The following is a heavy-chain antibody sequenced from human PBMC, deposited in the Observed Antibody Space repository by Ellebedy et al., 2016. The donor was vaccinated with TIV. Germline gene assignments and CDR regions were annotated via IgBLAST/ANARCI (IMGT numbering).Heavy chain of an antibody. J-gene: IGHJ4*02. CDR3: AKGSSCDS. D-gene: IGHD2-2*01. CDR1: GFTYTTHE. Sequence: PGGSLRLSCVASGFTYTTHEMTWVRPAPGKGLEWVSTISGSGFSTYYADSVKGRFTIARDNSKNTLYLQINSLRVEDTALYYCAKGSSCDSWGQGTLVTVSS. V-gene: IGHV3-23*01. CDR2: ISGSGFST.